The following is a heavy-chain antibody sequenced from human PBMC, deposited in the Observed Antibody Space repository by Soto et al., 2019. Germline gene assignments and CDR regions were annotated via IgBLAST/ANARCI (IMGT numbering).Heavy chain of an antibody. D-gene: IGHD2-21*01. V-gene: IGHV4-39*01. CDR2: GFYTGTA. CDR1: GDSISSSLNY. CDR3: ARHRRVSIGVDWFDP. J-gene: IGHJ5*02. Sequence: SETLSLTCSVSGDSISSSLNYWAWIRQPPGQGLEWIGSGFYTGTAYSNPSLKSRVTISVGTSKNQLSLRLTSLTAADTAVYFCARHRRVSIGVDWFDPWGPGTLVTVSS.